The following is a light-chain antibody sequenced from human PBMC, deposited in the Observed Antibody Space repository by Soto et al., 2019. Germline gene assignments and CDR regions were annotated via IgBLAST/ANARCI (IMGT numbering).Light chain of an antibody. Sequence: ELVLTQSPGTLSLSPGERATLSCRASQSVNSIYLAWYQQKPGQPPRLLIYGASTRATGIPDRFSGSGSGTNFSLTISMVEPEDFAVYYCQQLRNSQPPWTFGQGTKVETK. CDR1: QSVNSIY. CDR3: QQLRNSQPPWT. CDR2: GAS. V-gene: IGKV3-20*01. J-gene: IGKJ1*01.